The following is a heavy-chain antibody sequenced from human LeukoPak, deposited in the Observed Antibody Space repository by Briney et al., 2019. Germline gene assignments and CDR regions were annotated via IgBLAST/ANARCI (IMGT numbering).Heavy chain of an antibody. V-gene: IGHV1-69*13. CDR2: IIPIFGTA. CDR1: GGTFSSYA. Sequence: AASVNVSCTASGGTFSSYAISWVRQAPGQGLEWMGGIIPIFGTANYAQKFQGRVTITADESTSTAYMELSSLRSEDTAVYYCARSPYYDILTGYYRPLGYWGQGTLVTVSS. D-gene: IGHD3-9*01. J-gene: IGHJ4*02. CDR3: ARSPYYDILTGYYRPLGY.